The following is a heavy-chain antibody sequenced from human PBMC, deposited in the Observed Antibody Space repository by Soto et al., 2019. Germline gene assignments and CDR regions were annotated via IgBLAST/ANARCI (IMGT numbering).Heavy chain of an antibody. D-gene: IGHD1-1*01. CDR1: GYAISRGFY. V-gene: IGHV4-38-2*01. J-gene: IGHJ4*02. Sequence: LTLTCDVSGYAISRGFYWAWIRQPPGKRLEWIGNIYHTGTTYYNPSLKSRVTMSVDTSKNQFSLRLSSVTAADTAVFYCARVRTVGMSDSPGDSSGPGTLVTVS. CDR3: ARVRTVGMSDSPGDS. CDR2: IYHTGTT.